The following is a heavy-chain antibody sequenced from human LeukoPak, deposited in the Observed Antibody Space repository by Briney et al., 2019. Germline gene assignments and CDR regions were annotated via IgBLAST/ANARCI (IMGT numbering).Heavy chain of an antibody. J-gene: IGHJ6*03. CDR3: AKGGFTIFGVVYMDV. CDR1: GYTFTGYY. Sequence: SCKASGYTFTGYYMHWVRQAPGKGLEWVAVISYDGSNKYYADSVKGRFTISRDNSKNTLYLQMNSLRAEDTAVYYCAKGGFTIFGVVYMDVWGKGTTVTVSS. V-gene: IGHV3-30*18. D-gene: IGHD3-3*01. CDR2: ISYDGSNK.